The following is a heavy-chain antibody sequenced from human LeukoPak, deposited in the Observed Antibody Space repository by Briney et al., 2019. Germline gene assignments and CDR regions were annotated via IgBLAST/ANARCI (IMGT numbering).Heavy chain of an antibody. V-gene: IGHV3-23*01. J-gene: IGHJ4*02. Sequence: GGSLRLSCAAPGFTFSRYAMSWVRQAPGKGLEWVSTISGSGGSTYYADSVKGRFTISRDNSKNTLYLQMNSLRAEDTAVYYCAKDLSGSSPRGYWGQGTLVTVSS. CDR3: AKDLSGSSPRGY. D-gene: IGHD1-26*01. CDR1: GFTFSRYA. CDR2: ISGSGGST.